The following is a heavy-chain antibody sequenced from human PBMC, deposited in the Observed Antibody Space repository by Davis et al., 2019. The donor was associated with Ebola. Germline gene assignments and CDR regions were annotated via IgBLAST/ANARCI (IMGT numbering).Heavy chain of an antibody. CDR2: VKSNSDT. Sequence: GESLKISCAASGFTFSSYSMNWVRQAPGKGLEWVSVVKSNSDTYYADSVKGRFTISRDSSKNTLHLQMNGPRAEDTAVYYCAAEGRSSRPGYWGQGTLVTVSS. CDR1: GFTFSSYS. J-gene: IGHJ4*02. CDR3: AAEGRSSRPGY. D-gene: IGHD3-10*01. V-gene: IGHV3-23*01.